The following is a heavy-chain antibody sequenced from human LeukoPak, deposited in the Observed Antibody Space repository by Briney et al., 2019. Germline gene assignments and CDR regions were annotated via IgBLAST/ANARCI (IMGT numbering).Heavy chain of an antibody. J-gene: IGHJ3*02. CDR3: VFEGRADAFDI. V-gene: IGHV3-30*03. Sequence: PGGSLRLSCAASGFTFSSYGMHWVRQAPGKGLEWVAVISYDGSNKYYADSVKGRFTISRDNSKNTLYLQMNSLRVEDTAVYYCVFEGRADAFDIWGQGTMVTVSS. CDR2: ISYDGSNK. D-gene: IGHD3-10*01. CDR1: GFTFSSYG.